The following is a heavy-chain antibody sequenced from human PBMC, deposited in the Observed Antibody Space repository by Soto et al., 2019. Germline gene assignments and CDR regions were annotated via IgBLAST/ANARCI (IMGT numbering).Heavy chain of an antibody. J-gene: IGHJ4*02. Sequence: GASVKVSCKASGYTFNTYNMYWVRQAPGQGLEWMGVINPSIGSTNYAQKFQGRVIMTRDTSTSTVYMELSTLRSDDTAVYYCARLSTAMVTYWGQGTLVTVSS. CDR1: GYTFNTYN. CDR3: ARLSTAMVTY. CDR2: INPSIGST. V-gene: IGHV1-46*02. D-gene: IGHD5-18*01.